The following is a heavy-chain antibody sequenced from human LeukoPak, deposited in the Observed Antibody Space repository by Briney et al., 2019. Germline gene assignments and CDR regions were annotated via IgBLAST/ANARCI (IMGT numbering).Heavy chain of an antibody. J-gene: IGHJ4*02. Sequence: SETLSLTCTVSGGSISSSSYYWGWIRQPPGRGLEWIGSIYYSGSTYYNPSLKSRVTISVDTSKNQFSLKLSSVTAADTAVYYCARGRSGSYPNLLFDYWGQGTLVTVSS. CDR3: ARGRSGSYPNLLFDY. D-gene: IGHD1-26*01. CDR1: GGSISSSSYY. V-gene: IGHV4-39*07. CDR2: IYYSGST.